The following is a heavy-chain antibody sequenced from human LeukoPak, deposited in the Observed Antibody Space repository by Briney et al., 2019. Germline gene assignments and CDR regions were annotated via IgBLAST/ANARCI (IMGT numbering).Heavy chain of an antibody. CDR3: TTVALDYYDSSGYYIDYYFDY. CDR1: GFTFSSYA. D-gene: IGHD3-22*01. V-gene: IGHV3-23*01. J-gene: IGHJ4*02. CDR2: ISGSGGST. Sequence: GGSLRLSCAASGFTFSSYAMSWVRQAPGKGLEWVSAISGSGGSTYYADSVKGRFTISRDNSKNTLYLQMNSLKTEDTAVYYCTTVALDYYDSSGYYIDYYFDYWGQGTLVTVSS.